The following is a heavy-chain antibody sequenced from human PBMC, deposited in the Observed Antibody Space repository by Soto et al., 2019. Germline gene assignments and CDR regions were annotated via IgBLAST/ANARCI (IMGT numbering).Heavy chain of an antibody. CDR2: INHSGST. CDR3: ARGWGIIFDY. Sequence: QVQLQQWGAGLLKPSETLSLTCAVYGGSFSGYYWNWIRQPPGKGQEWIGEINHSGSTNYNPSLKSRVTISVDTSKIQFSLKLSSVTAAYTAVYYCARGWGIIFDYWGQGTLVTVSS. CDR1: GGSFSGYY. D-gene: IGHD7-27*01. V-gene: IGHV4-34*01. J-gene: IGHJ4*02.